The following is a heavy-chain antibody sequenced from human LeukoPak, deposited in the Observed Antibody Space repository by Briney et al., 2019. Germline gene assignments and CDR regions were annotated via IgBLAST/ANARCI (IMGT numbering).Heavy chain of an antibody. V-gene: IGHV4-31*03. CDR1: GGXISSGGYY. CDR3: ARTYNWNDGGNFDY. Sequence: SQTLSLTCTVSGGXISSGGYYWSWIRQHPGKGLEWIGYIYYSGSTYYNPSLKSRVTISVDTSKNQFSLKLSSVTAADTAVYYCARTYNWNDGGNFDYWGQGTLVTVSS. D-gene: IGHD1-1*01. CDR2: IYYSGST. J-gene: IGHJ4*02.